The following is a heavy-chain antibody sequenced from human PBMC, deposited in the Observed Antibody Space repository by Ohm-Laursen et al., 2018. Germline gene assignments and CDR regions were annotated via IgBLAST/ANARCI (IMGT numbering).Heavy chain of an antibody. J-gene: IGHJ4*02. Sequence: SLRLSCAASGFTFSTYSMNWVRQAPGKGLEWVSSISSSSSYIYYADSVKGRFTISRDNAKNSLYLQMNSLRAKDTAVYYCASGLYSSSWYMEEDYWGQGTLVTVSS. CDR2: ISSSSSYI. V-gene: IGHV3-21*01. CDR3: ASGLYSSSWYMEEDY. D-gene: IGHD6-13*01. CDR1: GFTFSTYS.